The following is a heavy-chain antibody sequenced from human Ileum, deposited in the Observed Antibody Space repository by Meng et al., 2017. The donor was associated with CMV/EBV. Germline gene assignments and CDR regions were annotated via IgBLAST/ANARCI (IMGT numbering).Heavy chain of an antibody. D-gene: IGHD3-9*01. Sequence: GESLKISCAASGFTFTTYEMNWVRQAPGKGLEWVSYISSSGGTIYDADSVKGRFTISRDNAKNSLYLQMSSLRVEDTAVYYCARMNYDILTGYGGAFDIWGHGTMVTVSS. CDR3: ARMNYDILTGYGGAFDI. CDR1: GFTFTTYE. V-gene: IGHV3-48*03. CDR2: ISSSGGTI. J-gene: IGHJ3*02.